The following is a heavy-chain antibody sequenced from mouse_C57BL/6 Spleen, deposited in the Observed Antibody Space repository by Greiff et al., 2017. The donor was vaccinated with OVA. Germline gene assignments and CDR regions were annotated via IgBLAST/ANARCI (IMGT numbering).Heavy chain of an antibody. J-gene: IGHJ4*01. CDR3: ARYNYGELMDY. CDR1: GFNIKDYY. CDR2: IDPEDGET. D-gene: IGHD1-1*01. Sequence: EVQLQQSGAELVKPGASVKLSCTASGFNIKDYYMHWVKQRTEQGLEWIGRIDPEDGETKYAPQFPGKATITAETSSNTADLQLSSLTSEDTSVYYCARYNYGELMDYWGQGTSVTVSS. V-gene: IGHV14-2*01.